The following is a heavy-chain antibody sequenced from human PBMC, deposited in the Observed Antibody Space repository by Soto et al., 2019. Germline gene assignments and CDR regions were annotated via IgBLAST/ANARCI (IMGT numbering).Heavy chain of an antibody. V-gene: IGHV2-5*01. D-gene: IGHD3-16*01. Sequence: QITLKESGPTLVEPTQTLTLTCTYSGFSLRITGVGVGWIRQPPGKALEWLGIIYWNDDKRYSPSLKNRFTLTHDILTSQVVPTMTNMDPVDTATYYCAHTWGLPFDYWGQGTLVIVSS. CDR2: IYWNDDK. CDR3: AHTWGLPFDY. J-gene: IGHJ4*02. CDR1: GFSLRITGVG.